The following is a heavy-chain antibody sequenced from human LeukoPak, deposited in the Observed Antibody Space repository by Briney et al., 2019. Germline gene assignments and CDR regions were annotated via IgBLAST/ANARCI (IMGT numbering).Heavy chain of an antibody. CDR3: ARLFDYGDYRAEPY. Sequence: GGSLRLSCAASGFTFSGYTITWVRQAPGKGLEWVSSMSTVSNYILYADSVKGRFTIYRDNAKNSLYLQMNSLRAEDTALYYCARLFDYGDYRAEPYWGQGTLVTVSS. J-gene: IGHJ4*02. CDR2: MSTVSNYI. D-gene: IGHD4-17*01. CDR1: GFTFSGYT. V-gene: IGHV3-21*01.